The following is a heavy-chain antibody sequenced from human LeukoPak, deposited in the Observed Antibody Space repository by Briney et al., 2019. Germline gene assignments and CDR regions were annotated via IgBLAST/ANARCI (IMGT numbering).Heavy chain of an antibody. Sequence: SETLSLTCTVSCGSISSSSYYWGWIRQPPGKGLEWIGSIYYSGSTYYNPSLKSRVTISVDTSKNQYSLKLSSVTAADTAVYYCARSPLSEYYDFWSGYYAGHAFDIWGQGTMVTVSS. CDR1: CGSISSSSYY. J-gene: IGHJ3*02. D-gene: IGHD3-3*01. CDR2: IYYSGST. CDR3: ARSPLSEYYDFWSGYYAGHAFDI. V-gene: IGHV4-39*01.